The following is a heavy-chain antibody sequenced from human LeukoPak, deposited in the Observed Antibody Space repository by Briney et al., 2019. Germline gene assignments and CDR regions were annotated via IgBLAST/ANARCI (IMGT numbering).Heavy chain of an antibody. J-gene: IGHJ3*02. Sequence: SQTLSLTCALSGDTLSSNSAAWNWIRQSPSRGLEWQVRTYYRSKQYNDYAVSVKTRITINTDTSKNQFSLQLNSVSPEDTAVYYCAREVDIVGGRDGFDIWGQGTMVTVSS. CDR3: AREVDIVGGRDGFDI. V-gene: IGHV6-1*01. D-gene: IGHD5-12*01. CDR2: TYYRSKQYN. CDR1: GDTLSSNSAA.